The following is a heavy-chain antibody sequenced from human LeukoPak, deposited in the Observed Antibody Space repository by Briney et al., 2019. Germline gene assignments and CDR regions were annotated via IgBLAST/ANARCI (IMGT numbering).Heavy chain of an antibody. CDR2: ISAYSGNT. D-gene: IGHD2-21*01. CDR1: GYTFTSYG. CDR3: ARERKIDYYYYYMDV. V-gene: IGHV1-18*01. Sequence: ASVKVSCKASGYTFTSYGISWVRQAPGQGLEWMGWISAYSGNTNYAQKLQGRVTMTTDTSTSTAYMELRSLGSDDTAVYYCARERKIDYYYYYMDVRGKGTTVTVSS. J-gene: IGHJ6*03.